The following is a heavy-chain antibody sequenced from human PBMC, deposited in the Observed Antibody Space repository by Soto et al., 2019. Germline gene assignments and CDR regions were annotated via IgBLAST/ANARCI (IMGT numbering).Heavy chain of an antibody. D-gene: IGHD1-20*01. Sequence: GSLGLSCAVSGFTFSTYAMHWVRQAPGKGLEWVAVISYDGSNTYYADSVKGRFTISRDNMLYLQMNSLRAEDTAVYYCARDQGRSITCQLDYWGQGTLVTVYS. CDR1: GFTFSTYA. CDR3: ARDQGRSITCQLDY. V-gene: IGHV3-30-3*01. J-gene: IGHJ4*02. CDR2: ISYDGSNT.